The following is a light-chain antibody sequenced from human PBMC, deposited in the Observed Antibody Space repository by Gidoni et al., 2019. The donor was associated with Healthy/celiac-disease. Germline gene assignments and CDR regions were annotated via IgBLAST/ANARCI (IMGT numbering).Light chain of an antibody. CDR1: QSVSSY. Sequence: EIVLTQSPATLSLSPRERATLSSRASQSVSSYLAWYQQKPGQAPRLLIYDASNRATGIPARFSGSGSGTDFTLTISSLEPEDFAFYYCQQRSNWPPLTFGGGTKVEIK. CDR2: DAS. J-gene: IGKJ4*01. CDR3: QQRSNWPPLT. V-gene: IGKV3-11*01.